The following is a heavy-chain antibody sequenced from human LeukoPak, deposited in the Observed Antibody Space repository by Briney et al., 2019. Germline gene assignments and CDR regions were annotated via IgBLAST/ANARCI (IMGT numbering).Heavy chain of an antibody. CDR2: INHSGST. CDR3: ASLHQVRAVIVFDY. CDR1: GGSFSDYY. V-gene: IGHV4-34*01. J-gene: IGHJ4*02. Sequence: WETLSLTGAVHGGSFSDYYWSWIRQPPGKGLEWIGEINHSGSTSYNPSLKSRVTISVDTSKIQFSLRLNSVTAADTAVYYCASLHQVRAVIVFDYWGQGTLVTVSS. D-gene: IGHD3-10*01.